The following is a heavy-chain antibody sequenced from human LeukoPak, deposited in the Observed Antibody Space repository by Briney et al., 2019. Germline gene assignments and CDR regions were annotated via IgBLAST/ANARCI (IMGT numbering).Heavy chain of an antibody. CDR3: ARQRPWLYP. V-gene: IGHV4-59*08. Sequence: KPSETLSLTCTVSGGSISNNYWSWIRQPPGKGLEWIGYIYYSGSPNYNPSLKSRVTISVDTSKNQFSLKLSSVTAADTAVYYCARQRPWLYPWGQGTLVTVSS. D-gene: IGHD6-6*01. CDR1: GGSISNNY. J-gene: IGHJ5*02. CDR2: IYYSGSP.